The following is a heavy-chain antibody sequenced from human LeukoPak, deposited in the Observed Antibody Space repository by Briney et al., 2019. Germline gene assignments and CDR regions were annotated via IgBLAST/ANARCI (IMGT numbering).Heavy chain of an antibody. CDR2: ISSSGSTI. CDR3: AISTTSEEYGMDV. D-gene: IGHD2/OR15-2a*01. Sequence: GGSLRLSCAASGFTFRDYYMSWIRQAPGKGLEWVSYISSSGSTIYYADSVKGRFTISRDNAKNSLYLQMNSLRAEDTAVYYCAISTTSEEYGMDVWGQGTTVTVSS. J-gene: IGHJ6*02. V-gene: IGHV3-11*01. CDR1: GFTFRDYY.